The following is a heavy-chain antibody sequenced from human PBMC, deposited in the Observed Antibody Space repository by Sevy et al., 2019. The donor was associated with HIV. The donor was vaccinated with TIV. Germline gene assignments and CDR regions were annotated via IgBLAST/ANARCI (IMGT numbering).Heavy chain of an antibody. D-gene: IGHD6-19*01. CDR2: ISYDGSNK. J-gene: IGHJ6*04. V-gene: IGHV3-30-3*01. CDR1: GFTFSSYA. CDR3: ARDLLAVAGTHPLRCYYYYGMDV. Sequence: GGSLRLSCAASGFTFSSYAMHWVRQAPGKGLEWVAVISYDGSNKYYADSVKGRFTISRDNSKNTLYLQMNSLRAEDTAVYYCARDLLAVAGTHPLRCYYYYGMDVWGEGTTVSVSS.